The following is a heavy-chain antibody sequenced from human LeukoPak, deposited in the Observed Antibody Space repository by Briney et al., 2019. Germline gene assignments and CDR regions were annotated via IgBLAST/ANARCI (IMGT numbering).Heavy chain of an antibody. D-gene: IGHD3-22*01. V-gene: IGHV3-53*01. CDR2: IYSDGST. CDR1: GLTVSNNY. CDR3: AKVGYDSSGYYSYYFDY. Sequence: GGSLRLSCAASGLTVSNNYMSWVRQAPGKGLEWVSVIYSDGSTYYADSVKGRFTISRDNSKNTLYLQMNSLRAEDTAVYYCAKVGYDSSGYYSYYFDYWGQGTLVTVSS. J-gene: IGHJ4*02.